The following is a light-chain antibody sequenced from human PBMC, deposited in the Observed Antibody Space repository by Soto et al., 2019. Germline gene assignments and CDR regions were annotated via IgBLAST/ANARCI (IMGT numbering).Light chain of an antibody. CDR1: QSVSSN. V-gene: IGKV3-15*01. CDR2: GAS. CDR3: QQYSNWHPWT. J-gene: IGKJ1*01. Sequence: EIVMTQSPATLSVSPGERATLSCRASQSVSSNLAWYQQKPGQAPRLLIYGASTRATGIPARFSGSGSGTDFTLTISSLQSEDFAVYYCQQYSNWHPWTFGQGTKV.